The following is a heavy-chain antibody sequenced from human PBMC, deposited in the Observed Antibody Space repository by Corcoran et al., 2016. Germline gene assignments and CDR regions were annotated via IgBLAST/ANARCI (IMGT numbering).Heavy chain of an antibody. Sequence: QVQLVESGGGVVQPGRSLRLSCAASGFTFSSYGMHWVRQAPGKGLEWVAVIWYDGSNKYYADSVKGRFTISSDNSKNTLYLQMNSLRAEDTAVYYCAREGAVDIVATTKFPYYYFDYWGQGTLVTVSS. J-gene: IGHJ4*02. D-gene: IGHD5-12*01. CDR1: GFTFSSYG. CDR2: IWYDGSNK. V-gene: IGHV3-33*01. CDR3: AREGAVDIVATTKFPYYYFDY.